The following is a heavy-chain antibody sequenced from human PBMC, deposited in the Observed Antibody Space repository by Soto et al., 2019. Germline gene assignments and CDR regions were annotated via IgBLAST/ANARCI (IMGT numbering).Heavy chain of an antibody. Sequence: SETLSLTCPVSVGSPTSYYWSWIRQPPGKGLEWIGFVYYTGIARYNPSLKSRVTISVDTSKNQFSLKLTFVTAADTAFYYCARRIVSPQTFDSWGHCTLVTVS. J-gene: IGHJ5*01. V-gene: IGHV4-59*08. CDR3: ARRIVSPQTFDS. D-gene: IGHD2-15*01. CDR2: VYYTGIA. CDR1: VGSPTSYY.